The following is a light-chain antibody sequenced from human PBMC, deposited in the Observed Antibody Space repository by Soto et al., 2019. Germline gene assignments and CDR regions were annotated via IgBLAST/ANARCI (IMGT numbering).Light chain of an antibody. J-gene: IGKJ4*01. CDR2: VAS. CDR3: LLYDNLLLT. Sequence: DIHMTQSPSSLSASVGDRVTISPQAIQDISNHLNWYPPKLGKAPKLXIYVASNLDTGVPSRFPGSGSGTGFTCAISSLQPEDVPTDYCLLYDNLLLTFAGGTKVDIK. CDR1: QDISNH. V-gene: IGKV1-33*01.